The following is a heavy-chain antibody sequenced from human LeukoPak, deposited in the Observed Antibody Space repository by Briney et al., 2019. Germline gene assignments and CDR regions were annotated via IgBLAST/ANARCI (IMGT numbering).Heavy chain of an antibody. D-gene: IGHD2-15*01. V-gene: IGHV3-21*01. CDR1: GFTFSTYS. CDR2: ISSNSDNI. J-gene: IGHJ3*02. CDR3: ARPDIVVALRGAFDI. Sequence: GGSLRLSCAASGFTFSTYSMNWVRQAPGKGLEWVSSISSNSDNIWYTDSVKGRFTISRDNAKNSLYLQMNSLRAEDTAVYYCARPDIVVALRGAFDIWGQGTMVTVSS.